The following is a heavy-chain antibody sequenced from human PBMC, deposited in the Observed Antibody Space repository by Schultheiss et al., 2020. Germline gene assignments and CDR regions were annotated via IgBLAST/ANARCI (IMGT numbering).Heavy chain of an antibody. CDR3: ARGSYQLPIFGGNYYYYMDV. Sequence: ASVKVSCKASGYTFTSYGISWVRQAPGQGLEWMGWISAYNGNTNYAQKLQGRVTMTTDTSTSTAYMELRSLRSDDTAVYYCARGSYQLPIFGGNYYYYMDVWGKGTTVTVSS. CDR1: GYTFTSYG. D-gene: IGHD2-2*01. CDR2: ISAYNGNT. J-gene: IGHJ6*03. V-gene: IGHV1-18*01.